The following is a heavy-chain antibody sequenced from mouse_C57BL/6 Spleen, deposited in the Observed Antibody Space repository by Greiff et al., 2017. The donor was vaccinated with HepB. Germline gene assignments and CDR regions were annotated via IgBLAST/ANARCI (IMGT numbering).Heavy chain of an antibody. J-gene: IGHJ2*01. CDR1: GFNIKDDY. CDR2: IDPENGDT. CDR3: TTRSSFDS. D-gene: IGHD1-1*01. V-gene: IGHV14-4*01. Sequence: EVQLQQSGAELVRPGASVKLSCTASGFNIKDDYMHWVKQRPEQGLEWIGWIDPENGDTEYASKFQGKATITADTSSNTAYLQLSSLTSEDTAVYYCTTRSSFDSWGQGTTLTVSS.